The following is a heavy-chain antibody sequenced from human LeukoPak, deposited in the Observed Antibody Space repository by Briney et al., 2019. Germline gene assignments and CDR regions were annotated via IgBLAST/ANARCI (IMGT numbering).Heavy chain of an antibody. J-gene: IGHJ6*03. D-gene: IGHD6-6*01. CDR1: GGTFSSYA. Sequence: SVKVSCKASGGTFSSYAISWVRQAPGQGLEWMGGIIPIFGTANYAQKFQGRVTITTDESTSTAYMELSSLRSEDTAVYYCASRSWLTARLDYYYMDVWGKGTTVTVSS. CDR2: IIPIFGTA. V-gene: IGHV1-69*05. CDR3: ASRSWLTARLDYYYMDV.